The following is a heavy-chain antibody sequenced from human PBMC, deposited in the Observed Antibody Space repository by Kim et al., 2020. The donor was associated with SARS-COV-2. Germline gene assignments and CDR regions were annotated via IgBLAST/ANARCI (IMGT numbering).Heavy chain of an antibody. CDR1: GFTFSSYE. Sequence: GGSLRLSCAASGFTFSSYEMNWVRQAPGKGLEWVSYISSSGSTIYYADSVKGRFTISRDNAKNSLYLQMNSLRAEDTAVYYCARARGLWWYQPHSSFDPWGQGTLVTVSS. V-gene: IGHV3-48*03. CDR3: ARARGLWWYQPHSSFDP. D-gene: IGHD2-15*01. CDR2: ISSSGSTI. J-gene: IGHJ5*02.